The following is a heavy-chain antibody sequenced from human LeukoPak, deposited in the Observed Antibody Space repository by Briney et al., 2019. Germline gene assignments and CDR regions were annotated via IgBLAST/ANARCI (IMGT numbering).Heavy chain of an antibody. Sequence: SETLSLTCTVSGGSISSYYWSWIRQPPGKGLGWIGYIYTSGSTNYNPSLKSRVTISVDTSKNQFFLKLSSVTAADTAVYYCARRGYSGYEMSSWGQGTLVTVSS. V-gene: IGHV4-4*09. CDR1: GGSISSYY. D-gene: IGHD5-12*01. CDR3: ARRGYSGYEMSS. J-gene: IGHJ5*02. CDR2: IYTSGST.